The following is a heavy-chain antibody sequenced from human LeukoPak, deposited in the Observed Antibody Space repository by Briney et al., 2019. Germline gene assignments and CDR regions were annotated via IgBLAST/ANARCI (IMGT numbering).Heavy chain of an antibody. Sequence: GGSLRLSCTASGFTFTNAWMNWVRQAPGKGLEWVGRIKSKIDGGTTDYAAPVKGRFTISRDDSKNTLYLQMNSLKTEDTAVYYCTTDSGYDTYWGQGTLVTVSS. J-gene: IGHJ4*02. CDR2: IKSKIDGGTT. CDR1: GFTFTNAW. CDR3: TTDSGYDTY. V-gene: IGHV3-15*07. D-gene: IGHD5-12*01.